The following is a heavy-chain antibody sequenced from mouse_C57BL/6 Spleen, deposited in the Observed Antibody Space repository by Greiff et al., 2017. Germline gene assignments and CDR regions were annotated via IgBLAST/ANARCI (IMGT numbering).Heavy chain of an antibody. CDR3: ASYGNYWGLAY. CDR2: ISSGSSTI. J-gene: IGHJ3*01. CDR1: GFTFSDYG. V-gene: IGHV5-17*01. D-gene: IGHD2-1*01. Sequence: EVKLVESGGGLVKPGGSLKLSCAASGFTFSDYGMHWVRQAPEKGLEWVEYISSGSSTIYYADTVKGRFTIARDNAKNTLFLHMSSLTSEDTAMYYCASYGNYWGLAYWGQGTLVTVSA.